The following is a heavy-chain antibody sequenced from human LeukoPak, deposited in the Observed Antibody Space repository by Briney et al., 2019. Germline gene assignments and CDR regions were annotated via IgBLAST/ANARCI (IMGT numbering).Heavy chain of an antibody. CDR1: GFTFSETW. D-gene: IGHD3-10*01. CDR3: WHPLIQGAVS. J-gene: IGHJ5*02. CDR2: IRPDGSSG. V-gene: IGHV3-7*01. Sequence: GGSLRLSCAASGFTFSETWMSWVRQAPGKGLEWAANIRPDGSSGAYVDSVKGRFAISRDNAKSSLSLQMNTLRVEDTAVYYCWHPLIQGAVSWGQGTLVTVSS.